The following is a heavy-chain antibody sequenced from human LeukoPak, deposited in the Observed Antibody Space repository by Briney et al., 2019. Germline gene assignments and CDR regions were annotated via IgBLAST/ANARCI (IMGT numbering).Heavy chain of an antibody. J-gene: IGHJ4*02. CDR2: INWNGGST. D-gene: IGHD6-19*01. V-gene: IGHV3-20*04. CDR1: GFTFDDYG. Sequence: PAGGSLRLSCAASGFTFDDYGMSWVRQAPGKGLEWVSGINWNGGSTGYADSVKGRFTISRDNAKNSLYLQMNSLRAEDTAVYYCARRGNLVAGPFDYWGQGTLVTVSS. CDR3: ARRGNLVAGPFDY.